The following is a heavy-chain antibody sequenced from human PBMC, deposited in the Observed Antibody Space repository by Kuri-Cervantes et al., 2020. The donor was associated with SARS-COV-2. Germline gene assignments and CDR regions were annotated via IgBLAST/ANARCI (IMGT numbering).Heavy chain of an antibody. CDR2: ISYDGSNK. CDR3: ARVGPGDIVATIQGWPFDY. Sequence: LSLTCAASGFTFSSYAMHGVRQAPGKGREGVAVISYDGSNKYYADSVKGRFTISRDNSKNTLYLQMNSLRAEDTAVYYCARVGPGDIVATIQGWPFDYWGQGTLVTVSS. CDR1: GFTFSSYA. J-gene: IGHJ4*02. V-gene: IGHV3-30-3*01. D-gene: IGHD5-12*01.